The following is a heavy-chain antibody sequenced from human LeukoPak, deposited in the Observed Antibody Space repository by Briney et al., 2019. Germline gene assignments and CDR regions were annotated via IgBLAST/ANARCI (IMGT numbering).Heavy chain of an antibody. D-gene: IGHD2-8*01. CDR1: GFTFTDTY. CDR2: ISLSGTDI. V-gene: IGHV3-11*04. Sequence: GGSLRLSCAVSGFTFTDTYMTWIRQAPGRGLESLSYISLSGTDISYADSVKGRFPISRDNAKNSLYLQMDSLRAQDTAVYYCARDWVFWGQGTLVIVSS. CDR3: ARDWVF. J-gene: IGHJ1*01.